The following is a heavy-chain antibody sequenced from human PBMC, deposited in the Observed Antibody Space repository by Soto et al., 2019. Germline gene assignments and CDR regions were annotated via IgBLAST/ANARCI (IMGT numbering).Heavy chain of an antibody. D-gene: IGHD1-26*01. CDR1: GYTFTDYG. V-gene: IGHV1-18*01. Sequence: ASVKVSCKASGYTFTDYGISWVRQAPGQGLQWMGWITAFNGNTKYAQQFQGRVTMTTDTSTSTAYMELRSLESDDTAVYYCATRRPYSGSYLPIYWGQGTLVTVSS. CDR3: ATRRPYSGSYLPIY. J-gene: IGHJ4*02. CDR2: ITAFNGNT.